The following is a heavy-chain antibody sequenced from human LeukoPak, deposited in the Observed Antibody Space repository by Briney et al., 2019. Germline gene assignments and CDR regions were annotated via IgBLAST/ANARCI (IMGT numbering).Heavy chain of an antibody. CDR1: GFTFSSYA. D-gene: IGHD3-22*01. CDR3: AKDTHYYDSSGYSH. J-gene: IGHJ4*02. Sequence: PGGSLRLSCAASGFTFSSYAMHWVRQAPGKGLEWVAVISYDGSNKYYADSVKGRFTISRDNSKNTLYLQMNSLRAEDTAVFYCAKDTHYYDSSGYSHWGQGTLVTVSS. V-gene: IGHV3-30-3*01. CDR2: ISYDGSNK.